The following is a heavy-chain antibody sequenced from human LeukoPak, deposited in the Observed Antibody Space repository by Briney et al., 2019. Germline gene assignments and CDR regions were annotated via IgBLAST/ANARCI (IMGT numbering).Heavy chain of an antibody. Sequence: GGSLRLSCAASGFTFSSYSMNWVRQAPGKGLEWVSSISSSSSYIYYADSVKGRFTISRDNAKNSLCLQMNSLRAEDTAVYYCALSRGPFDYWGQGTLVTVSS. D-gene: IGHD2-2*01. CDR1: GFTFSSYS. CDR3: ALSRGPFDY. CDR2: ISSSSSYI. J-gene: IGHJ4*02. V-gene: IGHV3-21*01.